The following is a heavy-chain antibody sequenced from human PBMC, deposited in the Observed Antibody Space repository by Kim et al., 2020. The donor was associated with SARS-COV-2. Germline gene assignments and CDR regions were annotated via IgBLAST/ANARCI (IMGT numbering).Heavy chain of an antibody. J-gene: IGHJ4*02. CDR3: ARGRPVDSSFDY. CDR1: GYSFTSYW. V-gene: IGHV5-10-1*01. CDR2: IDPSDSYT. Sequence: GESLKISCKGSGYSFTSYWISWVRQMPGKGLEWMGRIDPSDSYTNYSPSFQGHVTISADKSISTAYLQWSSLKASDTAMYYCARGRPVDSSFDYWGQGTLVTVSS. D-gene: IGHD1-26*01.